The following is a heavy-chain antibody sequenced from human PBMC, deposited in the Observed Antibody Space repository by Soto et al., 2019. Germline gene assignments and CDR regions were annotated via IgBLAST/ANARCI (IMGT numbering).Heavy chain of an antibody. CDR1: GGSFSGYY. Sequence: QVQLQQWGAGLLKPSETLSLTCAVYGGSFSGYYWSWIRQPPGKGLGWIGEINHSGSTNYNPSLKSRVTISVDTSKNQFSLKLSSVTAADTAVYYCARGRTSSWPPYYYYYYMDVWGKGTTVTVSS. CDR2: INHSGST. CDR3: ARGRTSSWPPYYYYYYMDV. V-gene: IGHV4-34*01. D-gene: IGHD6-13*01. J-gene: IGHJ6*03.